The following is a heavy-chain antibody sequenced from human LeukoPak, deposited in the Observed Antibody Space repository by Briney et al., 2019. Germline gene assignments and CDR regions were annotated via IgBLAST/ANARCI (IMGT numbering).Heavy chain of an antibody. CDR2: MYLSGTT. D-gene: IGHD4-17*01. CDR1: GDSINSLDL. V-gene: IGHV4-4*02. CDR3: ARSLQHTVTTPDAPDY. Sequence: SGTLSLTCTVSGDSINSLDLWSWVRQPPGKGLEWIGEMYLSGTTHSNPSVKSRVTISIDKSKNQFFLNLSSVTAADTAVYYCARSLQHTVTTPDAPDYWGQGTLVTVSS. J-gene: IGHJ4*02.